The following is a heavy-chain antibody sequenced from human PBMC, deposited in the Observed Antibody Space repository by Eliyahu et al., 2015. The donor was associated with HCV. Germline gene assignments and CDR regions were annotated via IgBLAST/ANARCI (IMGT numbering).Heavy chain of an antibody. J-gene: IGHJ6*03. V-gene: IGHV3-21*01. CDR1: ESTXRNXS. Sequence: EVQLVESGGGLVKPGGSLRLSCAASESTXRNXSMNWGRQAPGKGLEWVSSISSISAYIYYADSVEGRFTISRENAKNSLYLQMNSLRTEDTAVYYCARGARLCSGGSCTAYYYMDVWGKGTTVTVSS. D-gene: IGHD2-15*01. CDR3: ARGARLCSGGSCTAYYYMDV. CDR2: ISSISAYI.